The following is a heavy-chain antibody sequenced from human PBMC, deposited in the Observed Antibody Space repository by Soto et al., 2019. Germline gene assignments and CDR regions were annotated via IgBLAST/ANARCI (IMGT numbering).Heavy chain of an antibody. CDR3: ARPSSVYDYGGNGPFDY. J-gene: IGHJ4*02. CDR1: GGSISSSDYY. Sequence: QLQLQESGPGLVKPSETLSLTCTVSGGSISSSDYYWGWIRQPPGKGLEWIGRIYYSGRTYYNPSLKGRVTISVDTSKNQFSLKLSSVTAADTAVYYCARPSSVYDYGGNGPFDYCGQGTLVTVSS. CDR2: IYYSGRT. D-gene: IGHD4-17*01. V-gene: IGHV4-39*01.